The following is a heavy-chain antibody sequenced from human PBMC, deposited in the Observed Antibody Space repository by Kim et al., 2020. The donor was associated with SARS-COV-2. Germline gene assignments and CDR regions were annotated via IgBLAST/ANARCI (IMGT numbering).Heavy chain of an antibody. CDR2: ISGSGGST. D-gene: IGHD6-19*01. CDR3: AKDPSSGWYRDHYFDY. CDR1: GFTFSSYA. J-gene: IGHJ4*02. Sequence: GGSLRLSCAASGFTFSSYAMSWVRQAPGKGLEWVSAISGSGGSTYYADSVKGRFTISRDNSKNTLYLQMNSLRAEDTAVYYCAKDPSSGWYRDHYFDYWGQGTLVTVSS. V-gene: IGHV3-23*01.